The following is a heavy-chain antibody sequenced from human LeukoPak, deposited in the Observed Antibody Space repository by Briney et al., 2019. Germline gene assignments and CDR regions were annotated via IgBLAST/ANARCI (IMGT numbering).Heavy chain of an antibody. CDR2: LYYSGST. CDR1: SGSISSSDYY. D-gene: IGHD6-19*01. Sequence: SETQSLTCTVSSGSISSSDYYWGWIRQPPGKGLEWIGSLYYSGSTYYNPSFKSRVTISVDTSKNQFSLKLSSVTAADTAVYYCARLLAVAGNWHFDYWGQGTLVTVSS. V-gene: IGHV4-39*01. J-gene: IGHJ4*02. CDR3: ARLLAVAGNWHFDY.